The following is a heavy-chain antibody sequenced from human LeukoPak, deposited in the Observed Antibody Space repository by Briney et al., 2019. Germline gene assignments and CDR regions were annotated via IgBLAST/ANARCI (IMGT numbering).Heavy chain of an antibody. J-gene: IGHJ4*02. D-gene: IGHD3-22*01. CDR1: GFAFSSYA. V-gene: IGHV3-23*01. Sequence: PGGSLRLSCTASGFAFSSYAMSWVRQAPGVGLEWVSAIDGGGGRTWRADSVRGRFTISRDNSKNTLFMQMNSLRAEDTAVYYCAKDFYDSSGSRCDYWGQGTLVTVSS. CDR2: IDGGGGRT. CDR3: AKDFYDSSGSRCDY.